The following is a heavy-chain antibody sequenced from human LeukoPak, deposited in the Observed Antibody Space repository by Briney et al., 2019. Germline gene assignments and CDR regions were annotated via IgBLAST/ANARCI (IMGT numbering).Heavy chain of an antibody. Sequence: GGSLRLSCAASGFTFSDYYMSWIRQAPGKALEWVSYVSSGSSTIYYADSVKGRFTVSRDNGKRSLYLHMNSLRAEDTAVYYCARGRDCSGGSCDGQFDYWGQGTLVTVSS. CDR2: VSSGSSTI. CDR1: GFTFSDYY. CDR3: ARGRDCSGGSCDGQFDY. D-gene: IGHD2-15*01. V-gene: IGHV3-11*04. J-gene: IGHJ4*02.